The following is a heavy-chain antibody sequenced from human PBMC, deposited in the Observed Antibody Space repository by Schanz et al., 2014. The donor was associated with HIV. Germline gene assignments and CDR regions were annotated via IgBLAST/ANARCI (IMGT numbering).Heavy chain of an antibody. D-gene: IGHD3-10*01. Sequence: QLQLQESGPGLVKPSETLSLTCTVSGGSISSSSYYWGWIRQPPGKGLEWIGSIYYSGSTYYNPSLNGGVPKPGDTTKNHCHLMWRYVTAADTAVYYCAGVLLWFGELLPDSWGQGTLVTVSS. V-gene: IGHV4-39*01. CDR1: GGSISSSSYY. J-gene: IGHJ5*01. CDR3: AGVLLWFGELLPDS. CDR2: IYYSGST.